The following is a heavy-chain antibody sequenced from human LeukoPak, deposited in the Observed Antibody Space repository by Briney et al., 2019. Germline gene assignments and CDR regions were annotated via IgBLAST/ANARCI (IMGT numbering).Heavy chain of an antibody. CDR2: ISGSGGST. V-gene: IGHV3-23*01. CDR3: AKDITIFGVVTPRYFDY. D-gene: IGHD3-3*01. Sequence: GRSLRLSCAASGFTFSSYAMSWVRQAPGKGLEWVSAISGSGGSTYYADSVKGRFTISRDNSKNTLYLQMNSLRAEDTAVYYCAKDITIFGVVTPRYFDYWGQGTLVTVSS. J-gene: IGHJ4*02. CDR1: GFTFSSYA.